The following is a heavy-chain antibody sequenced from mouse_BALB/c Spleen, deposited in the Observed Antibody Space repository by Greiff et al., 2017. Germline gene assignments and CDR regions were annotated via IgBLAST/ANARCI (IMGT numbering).Heavy chain of an antibody. CDR3: GDYDY. Sequence: EVKLMESGGGLVQPGGSLKLSCAASGFTFSSYGMSWVRQTPDKRLELVATINSNGGSTYYPDSVKGRFTISRDNAKNTLYLQMSSLKSEDTAMYYCGDYDYWGQGTTLTVSS. V-gene: IGHV5-6-3*01. J-gene: IGHJ2*01. CDR2: INSNGGST. CDR1: GFTFSSYG.